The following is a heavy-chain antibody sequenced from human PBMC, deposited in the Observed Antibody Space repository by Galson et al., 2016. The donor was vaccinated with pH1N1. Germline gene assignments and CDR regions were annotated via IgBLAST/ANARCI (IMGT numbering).Heavy chain of an antibody. V-gene: IGHV3-30-3*01. CDR2: ILYDGSNK. D-gene: IGHD3-22*01. Sequence: SLRLSCAASGFTFSTYAMHWVRQAPGKGLEWVAVILYDGSNKNYADSMKGRLTISRDNSKNTLYLQMNSLRAEDTAVYYCARGKPFYYDSSGYYFDYWGQGTLVTVSS. J-gene: IGHJ4*02. CDR3: ARGKPFYYDSSGYYFDY. CDR1: GFTFSTYA.